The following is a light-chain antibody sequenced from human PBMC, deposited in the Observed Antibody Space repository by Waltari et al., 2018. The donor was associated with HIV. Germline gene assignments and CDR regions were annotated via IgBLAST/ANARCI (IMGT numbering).Light chain of an antibody. Sequence: QSVLTQPPSASGTPGQRVTISCSGGNSNTGSNTVNWYRQLPGTAPKLLIYSDNQRPSGVPDRISGSKSGTSASLAISGLQSEDEADYYCATWDDSLGTYVFGTATKVTVL. CDR3: ATWDDSLGTYV. CDR1: NSNTGSNT. V-gene: IGLV1-44*01. J-gene: IGLJ1*01. CDR2: SDN.